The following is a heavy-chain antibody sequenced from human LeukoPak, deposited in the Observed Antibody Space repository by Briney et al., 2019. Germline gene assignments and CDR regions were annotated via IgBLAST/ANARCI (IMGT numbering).Heavy chain of an antibody. J-gene: IGHJ4*02. V-gene: IGHV1-18*04. D-gene: IGHD3-10*01. CDR2: INAYNGNT. CDR3: ARSDRFGEILLIAY. CDR1: GYTFTSYG. Sequence: ASVKVSCKASGYTFTSYGINWVRQAPGQGLEWMGWINAYNGNTNYAQKLQGRVTMTTDTSTSTAYMELRSLRSDDTAVYYCARSDRFGEILLIAYGGQGTLLTVPS.